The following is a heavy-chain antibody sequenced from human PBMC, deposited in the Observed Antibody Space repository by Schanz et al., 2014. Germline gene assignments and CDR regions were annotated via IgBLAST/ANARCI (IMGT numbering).Heavy chain of an antibody. CDR1: GFTFENYA. CDR2: INWSDGGST. CDR3: ANNWNLDY. J-gene: IGHJ4*02. V-gene: IGHV3-20*04. Sequence: VRLVESGGGVVRPGGSLRLSCAASGFTFENYALTWVRQVPGKGLEWVSRINWSDGGSTGYADSVRGRFTISRDNSKNTLYLQMNSLRAEDTAVYYCANNWNLDYWGQGTLVTVSS. D-gene: IGHD1-20*01.